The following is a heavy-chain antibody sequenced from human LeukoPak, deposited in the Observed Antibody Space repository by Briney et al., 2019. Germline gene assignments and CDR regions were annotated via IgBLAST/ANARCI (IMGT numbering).Heavy chain of an antibody. CDR3: ARDLDPDGGNSYYFDY. J-gene: IGHJ4*02. V-gene: IGHV3-30-3*01. Sequence: GGSLRLSCAASGFTFSSYAMHWVRQAPGKGLEWVAVISYDGSNKYYADSVKGRFTISRDNSKNTLYLQMNSLRAEDTAVYYCARDLDPDGGNSYYFDYWGQGTLVTVSS. CDR2: ISYDGSNK. CDR1: GFTFSSYA. D-gene: IGHD4-23*01.